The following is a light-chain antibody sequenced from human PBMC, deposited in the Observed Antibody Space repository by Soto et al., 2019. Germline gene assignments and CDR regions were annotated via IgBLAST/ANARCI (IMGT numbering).Light chain of an antibody. CDR2: KAS. CDR3: QEYNSHSRYT. Sequence: DIQMTQSPSTLSASVGDRVTITCRASQSISSWLAWYQQKPGKAPKLLIYKASSLESGVPSRFSGSGSGTEFTLTISSLQPDEYATYYCQEYNSHSRYTFGQGTKLEIK. V-gene: IGKV1-5*03. J-gene: IGKJ2*01. CDR1: QSISSW.